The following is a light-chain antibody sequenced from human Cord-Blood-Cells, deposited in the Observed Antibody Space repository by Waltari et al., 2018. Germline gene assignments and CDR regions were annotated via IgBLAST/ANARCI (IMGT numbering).Light chain of an antibody. CDR3: QQYNSYSRT. Sequence: DIQMTPSPSTLSASVGDRVTITCRASQSISSWLAWYQQKPGKAPKLLIYKASSLESGVPSRFSGSGSGTEFTLTISSLQPYDFATYYCQQYNSYSRTFGQGTKVEIK. CDR1: QSISSW. CDR2: KAS. J-gene: IGKJ1*01. V-gene: IGKV1-5*03.